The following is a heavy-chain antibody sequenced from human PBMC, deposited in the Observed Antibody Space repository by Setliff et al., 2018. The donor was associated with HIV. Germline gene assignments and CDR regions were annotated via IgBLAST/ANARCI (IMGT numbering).Heavy chain of an antibody. CDR2: ISSTSDYI. V-gene: IGHV3-21*01. D-gene: IGHD5-18*01. Sequence: PGVSLRLSCAVSGFTFSDYSMNWVRQAPGKGLEWVSSISSTSDYIYYADSVKGRFIISRDNAKNSLYLQMNSLRAEDTAVYYCARDFRIQLWLRSPFDYWGQGTLVTVSS. CDR3: ARDFRIQLWLRSPFDY. J-gene: IGHJ4*02. CDR1: GFTFSDYS.